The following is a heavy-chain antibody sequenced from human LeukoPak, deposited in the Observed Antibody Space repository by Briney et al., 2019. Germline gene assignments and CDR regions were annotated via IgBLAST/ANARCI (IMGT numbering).Heavy chain of an antibody. CDR1: GFTFDDYA. Sequence: GRSLRLSCAASGFTFDDYAMHWVRQAPGKGLEWVSGISWNSGSIGYADSVKGRFTISRDNAKNSLYLQMNSLRAEDTAVYYCARELRYFDWLLFGWGQGTLVTVSS. J-gene: IGHJ4*02. V-gene: IGHV3-9*01. D-gene: IGHD3-9*01. CDR3: ARELRYFDWLLFG. CDR2: ISWNSGSI.